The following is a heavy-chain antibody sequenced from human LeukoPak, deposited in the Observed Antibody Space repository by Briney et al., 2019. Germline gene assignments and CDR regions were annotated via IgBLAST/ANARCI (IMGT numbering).Heavy chain of an antibody. CDR1: AFIFSSYD. Sequence: GGSLRLSCAASAFIFSSYDMHWVRQAPGKGLEWVAVISYDGSNKYYADAVKGRSTISRDNSKNTLYLRRNGLRAEDTAVYYCARDYMDGEHRPAATNWFDPWGQGTLVTVSS. CDR3: ARDYMDGEHRPAATNWFDP. D-gene: IGHD2-15*01. J-gene: IGHJ5*02. CDR2: ISYDGSNK. V-gene: IGHV3-30*03.